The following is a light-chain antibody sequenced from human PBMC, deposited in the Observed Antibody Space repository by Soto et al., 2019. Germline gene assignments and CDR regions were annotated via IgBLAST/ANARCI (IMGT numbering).Light chain of an antibody. CDR2: TTS. Sequence: DIQMTQSPSSLSASVGDRVTITCRASQSISYYLNWCQQKPGRAPRLLIYTTSSLQSGVPSKFSGSASGTDFTLTISSLQPEDFATYYCQQSYTTPWTFGQGTKVDI. J-gene: IGKJ1*01. CDR3: QQSYTTPWT. CDR1: QSISYY. V-gene: IGKV1-39*01.